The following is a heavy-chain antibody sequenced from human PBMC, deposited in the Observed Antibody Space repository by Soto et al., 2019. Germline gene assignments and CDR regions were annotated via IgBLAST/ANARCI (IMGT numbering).Heavy chain of an antibody. CDR3: IQSRCGGDGLQSYASHYSYGMDV. Sequence: QITLKESGPTLVNPTQTLTLTCTFPGFSLSTSGVGVGWIRQPPGKALEWLALIYWDDVKRYSPSLRSRPTITKATSKNQVVLTRTTMDPVATATYHWIQSRCGGDGLQSYASHYSYGMDVWGQGTTVTVSS. CDR2: IYWDDVK. V-gene: IGHV2-5*02. J-gene: IGHJ6*02. CDR1: GFSLSTSGVG. D-gene: IGHD2-21*02.